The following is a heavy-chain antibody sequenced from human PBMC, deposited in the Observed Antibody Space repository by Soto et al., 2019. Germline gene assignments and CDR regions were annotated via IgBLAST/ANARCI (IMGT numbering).Heavy chain of an antibody. J-gene: IGHJ3*02. D-gene: IGHD6-19*01. CDR3: ARVRRYSSGWYGAFDI. Sequence: PGGSMRLSCSASGFTLDDYGMSWVRQDPEKGLEWVSGINWNSGSTGYADSVKGRFTISRDNAKNSLYLQMNSLRAEDTALYHCARVRRYSSGWYGAFDIWGQGTMVTVSS. CDR1: GFTLDDYG. V-gene: IGHV3-20*01. CDR2: INWNSGST.